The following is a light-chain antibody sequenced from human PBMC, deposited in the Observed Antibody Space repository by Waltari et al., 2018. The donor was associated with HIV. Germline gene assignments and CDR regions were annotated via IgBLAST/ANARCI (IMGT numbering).Light chain of an antibody. Sequence: EIVLTQSPATLSLSPGEKATLSCRASHSVSNFLAWYQQKPGQAPRLLIYDASNRATDIPARFTGSGSGRDFTLTISNLEPEDFADYYCQHRSSWPPTFGGGTKMEIK. CDR3: QHRSSWPPT. J-gene: IGKJ4*01. CDR2: DAS. CDR1: HSVSNF. V-gene: IGKV3-11*02.